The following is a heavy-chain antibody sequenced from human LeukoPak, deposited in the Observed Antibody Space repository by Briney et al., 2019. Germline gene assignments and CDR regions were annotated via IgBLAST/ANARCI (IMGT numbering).Heavy chain of an antibody. CDR1: GFTFSNYA. J-gene: IGHJ4*02. CDR3: AKVIREVDMSYDY. V-gene: IGHV3-23*01. D-gene: IGHD5-24*01. CDR2: IHYSGGTT. Sequence: GGSLRLSCAASGFTFSNYAMSWVRQAPGKGLEWVSAIHYSGGTTYYADSVKGRFTISRDNSKNTLYLQMNSLRAEDTAVYYCAKVIREVDMSYDYWGQGALVTVSS.